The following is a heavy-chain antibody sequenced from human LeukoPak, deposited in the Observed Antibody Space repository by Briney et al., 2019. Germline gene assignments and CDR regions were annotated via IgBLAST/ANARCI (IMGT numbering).Heavy chain of an antibody. CDR3: ARDAYCGGDCYAFDI. Sequence: PSETLSLTCTVSGGSISSYYWSWIRQHPGKGLEWIGYIYYSGSTYYNPSLKSRVTISVDTSKNQFSLKLSSVTAADTAVYYCARDAYCGGDCYAFDIWGQGTMVTVSS. J-gene: IGHJ3*02. D-gene: IGHD2-21*02. CDR1: GGSISSYY. CDR2: IYYSGST. V-gene: IGHV4-59*06.